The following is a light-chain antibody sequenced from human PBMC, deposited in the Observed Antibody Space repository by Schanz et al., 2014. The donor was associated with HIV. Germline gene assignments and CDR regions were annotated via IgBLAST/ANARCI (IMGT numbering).Light chain of an antibody. J-gene: IGKJ1*01. CDR2: GVS. V-gene: IGKV3-15*01. CDR3: QQYDNWPRT. Sequence: EIVMTQSPATLSVSPGERATLSCRASQSVNSNLAWYQQKPGQAPRLLLYGVSTRATGIPARFSGSGSGTDFTLTISRLEPEDFAVYYCQQYDNWPRTFGQGTKVEIK. CDR1: QSVNSN.